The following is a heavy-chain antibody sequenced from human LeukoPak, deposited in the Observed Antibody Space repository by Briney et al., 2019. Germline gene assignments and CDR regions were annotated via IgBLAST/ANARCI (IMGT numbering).Heavy chain of an antibody. CDR3: ARGIGAADF. CDR2: IYQSGST. J-gene: IGHJ4*02. CDR1: GGSIGSRNW. D-gene: IGHD3-16*01. V-gene: IGHV4-4*02. Sequence: SSETLSLTCAVSGGSIGSRNWWSWVRQPPGKGLQWIGEIYQSGSTIYNPSLRSRVTMSVDRSKDQLSLKLSSVTAADTAVYYCARGIGAADFWGQGILVTVSS.